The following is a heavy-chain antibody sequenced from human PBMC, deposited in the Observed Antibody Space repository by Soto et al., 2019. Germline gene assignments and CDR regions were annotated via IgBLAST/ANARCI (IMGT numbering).Heavy chain of an antibody. CDR1: GGSISSGGYY. CDR2: IYYSGST. D-gene: IGHD7-27*01. J-gene: IGHJ4*02. Sequence: SETLSLTCTVSGGSISSGGYYWSWIRQHPGKGLEWIGYIYYSGSTYYNPSLKIRVTISVDTSKNQFSLKLSSVTAADTAVYYCARGPSGDKVHYWGQGALVTVSS. V-gene: IGHV4-31*03. CDR3: ARGPSGDKVHY.